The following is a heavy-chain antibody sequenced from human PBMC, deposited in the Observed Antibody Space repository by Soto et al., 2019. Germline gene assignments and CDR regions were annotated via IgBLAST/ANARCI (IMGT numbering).Heavy chain of an antibody. CDR2: IYYSGST. CDR1: GGSISSGGYY. J-gene: IGHJ6*02. V-gene: IGHV4-31*03. Sequence: QVQLQESGPGLVKPSQTLSLTCTVSGGSISSGGYYWSWIRQHPGKGLEWIGYIYYSGSTYYNPSLSSRVTISVDTSKNQYSLKLSSVTAADTAVYYCAREVIVGATRPFYYYYGMDVWGQGTTVTVSS. CDR3: AREVIVGATRPFYYYYGMDV. D-gene: IGHD1-26*01.